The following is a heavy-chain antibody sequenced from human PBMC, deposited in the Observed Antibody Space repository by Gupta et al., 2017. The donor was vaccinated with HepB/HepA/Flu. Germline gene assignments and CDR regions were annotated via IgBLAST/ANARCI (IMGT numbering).Heavy chain of an antibody. Sequence: QVQLQESGPVLVEPSGALSLTCAVSGDSISSTHWWTWVRQPPEKGLEWIGEIYHSGASHYNPSLKSRVTISLDKSKNQFSLTLSSVSAADTAVYYCARIHCDTTGCFYFDYWGQGTLVTVSS. CDR3: ARIHCDTTGCFYFDY. J-gene: IGHJ4*02. V-gene: IGHV4-4*02. CDR1: GDSISSTHW. D-gene: IGHD2-2*01. CDR2: IYHSGAS.